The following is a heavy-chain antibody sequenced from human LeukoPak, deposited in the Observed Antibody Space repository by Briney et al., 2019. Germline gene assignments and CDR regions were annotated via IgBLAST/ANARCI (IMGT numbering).Heavy chain of an antibody. Sequence: GGSLRLSCAASGFTFSSYVMHWVRQAPGKGLEWVAIISYDGSNEYYADSVKGRFTISRDNSKNTLYLQMNSLRTEDTAVYYCAKSGNNRFDYWGQGTLVTVSS. D-gene: IGHD4-23*01. CDR1: GFTFSSYV. CDR3: AKSGNNRFDY. V-gene: IGHV3-30*04. J-gene: IGHJ4*02. CDR2: ISYDGSNE.